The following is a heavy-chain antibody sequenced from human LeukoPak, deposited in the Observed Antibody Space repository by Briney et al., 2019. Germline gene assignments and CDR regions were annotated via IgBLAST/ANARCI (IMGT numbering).Heavy chain of an antibody. CDR1: GFTVSSNY. V-gene: IGHV3-53*01. D-gene: IGHD3-16*01. CDR3: ARVLVDEGGEFDP. J-gene: IGHJ5*02. CDR2: IYSGGST. Sequence: GGSLRLSCAASGFTVSSNYMSWVRQAPGKGLEWVSVIYSGGSTYYADSVKGRFTISRDNSKNTLYLQMNSLRAEDTAVYYCARVLVDEGGEFDPWGQGTLVTVSS.